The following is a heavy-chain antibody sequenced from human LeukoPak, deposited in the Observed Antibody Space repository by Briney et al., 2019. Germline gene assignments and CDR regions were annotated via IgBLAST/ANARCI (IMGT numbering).Heavy chain of an antibody. V-gene: IGHV3-74*03. J-gene: IGHJ3*02. Sequence: GGSLRLSCAASGFSFSTYWMHWVRQAPGKGLVWVSRIDSDGRNTSYAESAKGRFTISRDNTKNTLYLQMNSLRAEDTAVYYCAKFSAADAFDIWGQGTMVTVSS. CDR2: IDSDGRNT. CDR3: AKFSAADAFDI. CDR1: GFSFSTYW. D-gene: IGHD2/OR15-2a*01.